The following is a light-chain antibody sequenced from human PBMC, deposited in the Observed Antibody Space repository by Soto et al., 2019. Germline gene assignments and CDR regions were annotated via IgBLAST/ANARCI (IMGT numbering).Light chain of an antibody. V-gene: IGKV3-20*01. Sequence: EILLTQSPCTLSLSPGERATLSCRASQSVSSSYLAWYQQKPGQAPRLLIYGSSSRATGIPDRFSGSGSGTDFTLTISRLERDDFANYYCQQYKSYYPRTFGQGTKVDTK. CDR1: QSVSSSY. CDR3: QQYKSYYPRT. CDR2: GSS. J-gene: IGKJ1*01.